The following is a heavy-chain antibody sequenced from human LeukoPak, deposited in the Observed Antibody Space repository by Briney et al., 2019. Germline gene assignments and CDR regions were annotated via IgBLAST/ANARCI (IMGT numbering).Heavy chain of an antibody. V-gene: IGHV1-46*01. CDR3: ARPTMVRGVIIAYFDY. CDR1: GYTFTSYY. CDR2: INPSSGST. D-gene: IGHD3-10*01. J-gene: IGHJ4*02. Sequence: ASVKVSCTTSGYTFTSYYMHWVRQAPGQGLEWMGIINPSSGSTSYAQKFQSRVTMTRDTSTSTVYMELSSLRSEDTAVYYCARPTMVRGVIIAYFDYWGQGTLVTVSS.